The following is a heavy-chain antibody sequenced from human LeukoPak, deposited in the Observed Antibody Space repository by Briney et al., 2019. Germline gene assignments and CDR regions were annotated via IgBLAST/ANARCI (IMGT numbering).Heavy chain of an antibody. V-gene: IGHV1-2*02. Sequence: ASVKVSCKASGYTFTAYYIHWVRQAPGQGLEWMGWINPNSGGTDYAQKFQGRVSMTRDTSISTAYMELSSLTSEDTAVYYCARKGPNSSNWYYFDYWGQGTLVTVSS. CDR1: GYTFTAYY. CDR3: ARKGPNSSNWYYFDY. D-gene: IGHD6-13*01. CDR2: INPNSGGT. J-gene: IGHJ4*02.